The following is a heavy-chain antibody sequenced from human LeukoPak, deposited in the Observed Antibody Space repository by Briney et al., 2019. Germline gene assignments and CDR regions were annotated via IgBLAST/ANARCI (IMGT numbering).Heavy chain of an antibody. Sequence: SETLSLTCTVSGGSISSSSYYWGWIRQPPGKGLEWIGSIYYSGSTYYNPSLKSRVTISVDTSKNQFSLKLSSVTAADTAVYYCARGPRSGWLRGGFFDYWGQGTLVTVSS. CDR1: GGSISSSSYY. CDR3: ARGPRSGWLRGGFFDY. D-gene: IGHD6-19*01. CDR2: IYYSGST. J-gene: IGHJ4*02. V-gene: IGHV4-39*01.